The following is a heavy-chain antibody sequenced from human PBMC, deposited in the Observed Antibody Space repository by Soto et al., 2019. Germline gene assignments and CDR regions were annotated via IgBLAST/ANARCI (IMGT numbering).Heavy chain of an antibody. V-gene: IGHV3-48*02. Sequence: PGGSLRLSCAASGFTFSSYSMNWVHQAPGKGLEWVSYISSSSSTIYYADSVKGRFTISRDNAKNSLYLQMNSLRDEDTAVYYCARDLITMIVVVTGFDYWGQGTLVTVSS. CDR3: ARDLITMIVVVTGFDY. D-gene: IGHD3-22*01. CDR1: GFTFSSYS. CDR2: ISSSSSTI. J-gene: IGHJ4*02.